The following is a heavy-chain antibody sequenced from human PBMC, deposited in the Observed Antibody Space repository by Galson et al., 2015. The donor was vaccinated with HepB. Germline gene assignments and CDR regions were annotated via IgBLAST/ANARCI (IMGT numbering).Heavy chain of an antibody. CDR2: IWSNGSNR. CDR3: AREMAIAAPASFDL. CDR1: GFIIDDYT. D-gene: IGHD6-25*01. J-gene: IGHJ4*01. Sequence: SLRLSCAMSGFIIDDYTVHWVRQAPGRGLEWVALIWSNGSNRYYSNSVMGRFTISGDNSNNTLYLEMNSLRAEDPAVYYCAREMAIAAPASFDLWGHGTLVTVSS. V-gene: IGHV3-33*01.